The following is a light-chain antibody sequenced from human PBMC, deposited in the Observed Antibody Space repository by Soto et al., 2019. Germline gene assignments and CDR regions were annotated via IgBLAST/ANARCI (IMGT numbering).Light chain of an antibody. Sequence: QSALTQPASVSGSPGQSITISCTGTSSDVGGYNYVSWYQQHPGKAPKLMIYDVSNRPSGVSNRFSGSKSGNTASLTISGLQAEDEADYYCSSYTRSSPVVFDCGTTVTVL. CDR3: SSYTRSSPVV. V-gene: IGLV2-14*01. CDR1: SSDVGGYNY. CDR2: DVS. J-gene: IGLJ2*01.